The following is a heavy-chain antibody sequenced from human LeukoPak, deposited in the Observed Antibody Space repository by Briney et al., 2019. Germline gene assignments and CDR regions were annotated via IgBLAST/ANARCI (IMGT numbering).Heavy chain of an antibody. CDR3: ATESGTYSGTCFDY. J-gene: IGHJ4*02. D-gene: IGHD1-26*01. CDR1: GFTFSSYW. CDR2: LSSSSNTI. Sequence: GGSLRLSCAASGFTFSSYWMNWVRQAPGKGLEWVSYLSSSSNTIYYADSVKGRFTISRDNAKNSLYLQMNSLRAEDTAVYYCATESGTYSGTCFDYWGQGTLVTVSS. V-gene: IGHV3-48*01.